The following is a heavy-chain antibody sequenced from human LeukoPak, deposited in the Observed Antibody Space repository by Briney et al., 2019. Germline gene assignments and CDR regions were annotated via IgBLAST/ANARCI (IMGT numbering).Heavy chain of an antibody. CDR1: GYTFTSYD. V-gene: IGHV1-8*01. CDR2: MNPNSGNT. D-gene: IGHD3-10*01. J-gene: IGHJ4*02. CDR3: ATDVWFGESSFDY. Sequence: GASVKVSCKASGYTFTSYDINWVRQATGQGLEWMGWMNPNSGNTGYAQKFQGRVTMTEDTSTDTAYMELSSLRSEDTAVYYCATDVWFGESSFDYWGQGTLVTVSS.